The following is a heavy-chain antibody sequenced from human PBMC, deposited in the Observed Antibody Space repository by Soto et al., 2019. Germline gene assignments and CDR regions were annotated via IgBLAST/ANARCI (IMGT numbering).Heavy chain of an antibody. CDR3: ARDPPEMATIGFDY. J-gene: IGHJ4*02. CDR1: GFTFSSYE. V-gene: IGHV3-48*03. Sequence: GGSLRLSCAASGFTFSSYEMNWVRQAPGKGLEWVSYISSSGSTIYYADSVKGRFTISRDNAKNSLYLQMNSLRAEDTAVYYCARDPPEMATIGFDYWGQGTLVTVSA. D-gene: IGHD5-12*01. CDR2: ISSSGSTI.